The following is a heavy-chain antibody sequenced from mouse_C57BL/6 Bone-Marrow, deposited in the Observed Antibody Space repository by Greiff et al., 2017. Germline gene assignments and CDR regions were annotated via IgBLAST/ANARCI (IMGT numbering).Heavy chain of an antibody. V-gene: IGHV14-4*01. Sequence: EVQLQESGAELVRPGASVKLSCTASGFNIKDDYMNWVKQRPEQGLEWIGWIDPENGDTEYATKFQGKATITANTSSNTAYLQLSSLTSEDTAVYYCTAYDYDYFDYWGQGNTLTVSS. CDR3: TAYDYDYFDY. J-gene: IGHJ2*01. CDR1: GFNIKDDY. CDR2: IDPENGDT. D-gene: IGHD2-4*01.